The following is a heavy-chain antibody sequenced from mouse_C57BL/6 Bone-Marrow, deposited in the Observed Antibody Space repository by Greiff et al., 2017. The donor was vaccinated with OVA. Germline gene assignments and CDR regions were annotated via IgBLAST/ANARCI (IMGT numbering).Heavy chain of an antibody. CDR3: ARYTRLRAYYFDY. V-gene: IGHV7-3*01. CDR2: IRNKANGYTT. Sequence: EVQLVESGGGLVQPGGSLSLSCAASGFTFTDYYMSWVRQPPGKALEWLGFIRNKANGYTTEYSASVKGRFTISRDNSQSILYLQMNALRAEDSATYYCARYTRLRAYYFDYWGQGTTLTVSS. J-gene: IGHJ2*01. D-gene: IGHD2-4*01. CDR1: GFTFTDYY.